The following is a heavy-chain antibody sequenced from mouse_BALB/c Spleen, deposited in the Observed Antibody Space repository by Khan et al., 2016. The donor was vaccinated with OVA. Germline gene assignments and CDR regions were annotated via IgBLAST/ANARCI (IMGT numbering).Heavy chain of an antibody. D-gene: IGHD4-1*01. CDR1: GFTIKDTH. Sequence: VQLKQSGAELVKPGASVKLSCTASGFTIKDTHMHWVKQRPAQGLVWIGRIDPANDNSNYDPRFQGQATLTADPSSNTAFLHLSGLTSEDTAVYYCAPAGTGDYFDYWGQGTTLTVSA. J-gene: IGHJ2*01. CDR2: IDPANDNS. CDR3: APAGTGDYFDY. V-gene: IGHV14-3*02.